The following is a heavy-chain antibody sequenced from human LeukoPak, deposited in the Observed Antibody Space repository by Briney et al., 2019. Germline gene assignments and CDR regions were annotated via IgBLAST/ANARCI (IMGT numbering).Heavy chain of an antibody. Sequence: PSETLSLTCTVSGDFISSNYWSWIRHPAGKGLELIARIHPSGSTDYNPSLESRVTISVDTSKNQFSLKLTSVTAADTAVYYCARDRGGSSWYNWFDAWGQGTLVTVSS. CDR3: ARDRGGSSWYNWFDA. V-gene: IGHV4-4*07. J-gene: IGHJ5*02. CDR2: IHPSGST. CDR1: GDFISSNY. D-gene: IGHD6-13*01.